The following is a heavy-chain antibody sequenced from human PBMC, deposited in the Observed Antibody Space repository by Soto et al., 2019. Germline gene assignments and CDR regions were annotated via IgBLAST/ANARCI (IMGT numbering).Heavy chain of an antibody. CDR2: IYTSGST. V-gene: IGHV4-4*07. J-gene: IGHJ6*02. D-gene: IGHD3-3*01. CDR1: GGSMRSYY. Sequence: SETLSLTCNVSGGSMRSYYWSWIRQPAGKPLEWIGRIYTSGSTNYNPSLKSRVTILLDTSKNQFSLKVSPVTAADTAVYYCAREGASGFGMDVWGQGTTVTVS. CDR3: AREGASGFGMDV.